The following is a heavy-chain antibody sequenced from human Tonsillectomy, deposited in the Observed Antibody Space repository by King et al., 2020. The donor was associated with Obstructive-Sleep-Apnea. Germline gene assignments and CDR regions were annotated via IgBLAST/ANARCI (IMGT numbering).Heavy chain of an antibody. CDR3: AKTLAPSIAAAGVDF. CDR1: GYSFTNYW. CDR2: IHPGDSDI. V-gene: IGHV5-51*01. D-gene: IGHD6-13*01. J-gene: IGHJ4*02. Sequence: QLVQSGEEVKKPGESLKISCKGSGYSFTNYWIGWVRQMPGKGLEWMGIIHPGDSDIRYSPSFQVQVTISVDKSISTAYLQWSSLKASDTAMYYCAKTLAPSIAAAGVDFWGQGTLVTVSS.